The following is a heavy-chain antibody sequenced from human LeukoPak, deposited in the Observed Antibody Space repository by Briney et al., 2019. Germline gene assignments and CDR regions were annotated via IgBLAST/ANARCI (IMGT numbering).Heavy chain of an antibody. CDR2: IYYSGST. V-gene: IGHV4-39*01. D-gene: IGHD3-3*01. CDR3: ARLSRHHDFWSGYSNDAFDI. J-gene: IGHJ3*02. Sequence: SETLSLTCTVSGGSISSSSYYWGWIRQPPGKGLEWIGSIYYSGSTYYNPSLKSRVTISVDTSKNQFSLKLSSVTAADTAVYYCARLSRHHDFWSGYSNDAFDIWGQGTMVTVSS. CDR1: GGSISSSSYY.